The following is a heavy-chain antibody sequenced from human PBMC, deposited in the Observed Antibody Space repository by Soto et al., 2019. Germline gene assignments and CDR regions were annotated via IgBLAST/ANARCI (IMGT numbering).Heavy chain of an antibody. V-gene: IGHV4-34*01. CDR2: INSRGGA. J-gene: IGHJ5*02. D-gene: IGHD3-3*01. CDR1: NGSFSDYF. Sequence: PSETLSLTCAAHNGSFSDYFWTWIRQSPGKGLEWVGGINSRGGASYNPSLGSRVSISIDTSKKHFSLSLRSLTAADTAVYYCVAREMTYDFLSDPHPFDPWGHGTLVTVSS. CDR3: VAREMTYDFLSDPHPFDP.